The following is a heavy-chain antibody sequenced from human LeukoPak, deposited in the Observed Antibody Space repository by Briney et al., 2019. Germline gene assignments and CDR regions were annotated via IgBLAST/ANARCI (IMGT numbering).Heavy chain of an antibody. CDR3: ARGDSGSYVAFDY. CDR1: GFTFSSYA. J-gene: IGHJ4*02. V-gene: IGHV3-64*01. D-gene: IGHD1-26*01. CDR2: TSSNGGST. Sequence: GGSLRLSCAASGFTFSSYAMHWVRQAPGKGLEYVSATSSNGGSTYYANSVKGRFTISRDNSKNTLYLQMGSLRAEDMAVYYCARGDSGSYVAFDYWGQGTLVTVSS.